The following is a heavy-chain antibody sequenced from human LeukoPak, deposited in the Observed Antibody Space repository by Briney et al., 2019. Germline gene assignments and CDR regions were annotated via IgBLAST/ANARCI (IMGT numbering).Heavy chain of an antibody. V-gene: IGHV4-4*07. D-gene: IGHD6-19*01. CDR1: GGSISSYY. J-gene: IGHJ6*02. CDR3: ARADSSAWDYYYYGMDV. CDR2: IYTSGST. Sequence: SETLSLTCTVSGGSISSYYWSWIRQPAGKGLEWIGRIYTSGSTNYNPSLKSRVTISVDTSKNQFSLRLTSVTGADTAVYYCARADSSAWDYYYYGMDVWGQGTTVTVSS.